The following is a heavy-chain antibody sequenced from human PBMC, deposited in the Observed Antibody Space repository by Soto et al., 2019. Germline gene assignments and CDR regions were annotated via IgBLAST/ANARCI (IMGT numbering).Heavy chain of an antibody. CDR3: ARDGNYGDYYYYMDV. V-gene: IGHV1-69*13. CDR2: IIPIFGTA. CDR1: GGTFSSYA. J-gene: IGHJ6*03. Sequence: GASVKVSCKASGGTFSSYAISWVRQAPGQGLEWMGGIIPIFGTANYAQKFQGRVTITADESTSTAYMELRSLRSDDTAVYYCARDGNYGDYYYYMDVWGKGTTVTVSS. D-gene: IGHD4-17*01.